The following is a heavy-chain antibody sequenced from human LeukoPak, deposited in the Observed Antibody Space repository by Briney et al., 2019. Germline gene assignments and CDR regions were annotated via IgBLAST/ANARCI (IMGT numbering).Heavy chain of an antibody. Sequence: ASVKVSCKASGYTFTSYGISWVRQAPGQGLEWMGWISAYNGNTNYAQKLQGRVTMTTDTSTSTAYMELRSLRSDDTAVYYCARDNHYCGSGSYWGRSQYYFDYWGQGTLVIVSS. CDR1: GYTFTSYG. J-gene: IGHJ4*02. CDR3: ARDNHYCGSGSYWGRSQYYFDY. D-gene: IGHD3-10*01. V-gene: IGHV1-18*01. CDR2: ISAYNGNT.